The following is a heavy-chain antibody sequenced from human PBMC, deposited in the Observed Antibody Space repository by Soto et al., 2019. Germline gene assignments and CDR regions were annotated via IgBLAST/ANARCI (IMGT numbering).Heavy chain of an antibody. CDR3: ARGQEGVVATH. J-gene: IGHJ4*02. Sequence: QVQLQQWGAGLLKPSETLSLNCAVTGGSLSGYYLSWIRQPPGKGLEWIGEVKDGGHTNYSPSLRGRVTIYSTTPNNQFSLRLNSVTAADTGVYYCARGQEGVVATHWDQGSLVTVSS. V-gene: IGHV4-34*01. CDR2: VKDGGHT. CDR1: GGSLSGYY. D-gene: IGHD5-12*01.